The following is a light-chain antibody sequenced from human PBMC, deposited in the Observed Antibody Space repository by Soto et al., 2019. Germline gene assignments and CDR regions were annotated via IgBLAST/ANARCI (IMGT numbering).Light chain of an antibody. CDR1: NIGSKG. Sequence: SYELTQAPSVSVAPGQTARITCGGDNIGSKGVHWYQQKPGQAPVLVVYDDTYRPSGIPPRFSGSNSGNTATLTISGVEAGDEADYSCQLWDSGGDLVVFGGGTKLTVL. J-gene: IGLJ2*01. CDR2: DDT. CDR3: QLWDSGGDLVV. V-gene: IGLV3-21*02.